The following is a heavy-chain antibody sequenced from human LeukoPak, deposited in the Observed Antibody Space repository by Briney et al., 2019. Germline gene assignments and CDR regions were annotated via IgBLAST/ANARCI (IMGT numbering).Heavy chain of an antibody. CDR1: GYTFTGYY. CDR2: INPNSGGT. J-gene: IGHJ5*02. D-gene: IGHD3-10*01. Sequence: ASVKVSCKASGYTFTGYYMHWVRQAPGQGLEWMGWINPNSGGTNYAQKFQGRVTMTRDTSISTAYMELSRLRSDDTAMYYCARDNMPLWFGEPWFDPWGQGTLVTVSS. V-gene: IGHV1-2*02. CDR3: ARDNMPLWFGEPWFDP.